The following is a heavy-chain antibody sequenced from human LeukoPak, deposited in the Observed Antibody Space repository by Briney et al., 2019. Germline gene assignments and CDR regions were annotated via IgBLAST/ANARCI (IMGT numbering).Heavy chain of an antibody. J-gene: IGHJ5*02. CDR1: GFTFSSFG. CDR3: AKKGGAAFYNWFDP. D-gene: IGHD1-26*01. Sequence: GGSLRLSCAASGFTFSSFGMHWVRQAPGKGLEWVAYIRYDGSTKKYADSLEGRFTIYRDNSKHALYLQIDSLRPEDTAVYYCAKKGGAAFYNWFDPWGQGALVTVSS. CDR2: IRYDGSTK. V-gene: IGHV3-30*02.